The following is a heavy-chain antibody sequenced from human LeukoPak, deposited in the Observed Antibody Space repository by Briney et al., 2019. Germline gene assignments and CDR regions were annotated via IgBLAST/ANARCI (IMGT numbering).Heavy chain of an antibody. CDR2: ISAYNGNT. Sequence: ASVKVSCKASGYTFTSYGISWVRQAPGQGLEWMGWISAYNGNTNYAQKLQGRVTMTTDTSTSTAYMELRSLRSDDTAVYYCARETDATKFGELPYNWFDPWGQGTLVTVSS. V-gene: IGHV1-18*01. CDR3: ARETDATKFGELPYNWFDP. J-gene: IGHJ5*02. D-gene: IGHD3-10*01. CDR1: GYTFTSYG.